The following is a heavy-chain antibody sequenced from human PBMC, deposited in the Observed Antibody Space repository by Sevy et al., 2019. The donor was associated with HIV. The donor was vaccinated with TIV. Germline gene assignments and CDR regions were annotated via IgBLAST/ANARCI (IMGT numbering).Heavy chain of an antibody. Sequence: ASVKVSCKVSGYTLTKLSIHWVRQAPGKGLEWMGDFDPQDGETIYAQRFQGRVTMTEDTSKDTAYMELSSLTSEDTAVYYCAIVGLRYCSVASCYQGDWFDPWGQGTLVTVSS. CDR1: GYTLTKLS. J-gene: IGHJ5*02. CDR2: FDPQDGET. V-gene: IGHV1-24*01. CDR3: AIVGLRYCSVASCYQGDWFDP. D-gene: IGHD2-15*01.